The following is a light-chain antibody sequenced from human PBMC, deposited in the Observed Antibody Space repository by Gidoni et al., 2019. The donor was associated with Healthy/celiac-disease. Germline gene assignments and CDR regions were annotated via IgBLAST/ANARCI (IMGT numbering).Light chain of an antibody. CDR3: QQSYSTPLT. Sequence: IQMTPSPSSLSASVGDRVTITCRASQSISSYLNWNQQKPGKAPKILINAASRLQSWFASGFSGSGTGTDFSLTISSLQPEDFATYYCQQSYSTPLTFGGGTKVEIK. CDR2: AAS. CDR1: QSISSY. V-gene: IGKV1-39*01. J-gene: IGKJ4*01.